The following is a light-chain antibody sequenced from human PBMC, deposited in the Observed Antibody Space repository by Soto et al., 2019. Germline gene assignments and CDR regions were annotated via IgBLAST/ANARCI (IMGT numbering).Light chain of an antibody. J-gene: IGKJ2*01. V-gene: IGKV1-5*03. CDR3: QQYSKEST. CDR1: QNVSNW. Sequence: DVEMTQSPSTLPTSIGDRVTINCRASQNVSNWLAWYQHKPGKAPKLLIYKASRLESGVPSRFSASGSGTVFTLNINSLQSDYFATYFCQQYSKESTFGQGTKLEIK. CDR2: KAS.